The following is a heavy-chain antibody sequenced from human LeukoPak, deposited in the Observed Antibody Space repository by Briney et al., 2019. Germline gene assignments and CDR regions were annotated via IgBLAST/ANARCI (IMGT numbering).Heavy chain of an antibody. J-gene: IGHJ4*02. CDR2: INPSSGGT. D-gene: IGHD5-24*01. CDR3: ARGSIWGDGYHSAFDY. CDR1: GYTFTVHY. V-gene: IGHV1-2*02. Sequence: ASVKVSCKASGYTFTVHYMHWARQAPGQGLEWMGWINPSSGGTYYAQKFQGRVTMTRDTSISTAYMELSRLRSDDTALYYCARGSIWGDGYHSAFDYWGQGTLVTVSS.